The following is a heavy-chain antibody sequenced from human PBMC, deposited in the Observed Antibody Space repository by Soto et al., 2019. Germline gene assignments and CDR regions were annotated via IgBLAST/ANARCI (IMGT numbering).Heavy chain of an antibody. CDR1: GFTFSSYS. CDR2: ISSSSSTI. D-gene: IGHD1-26*01. Sequence: EVQLVESGGGLVQPGGSLRLSCAASGFTFSSYSMNWVRQAPGKGLEWVSYISSSSSTIYYADSEKGRFTISRDNAKNSLYLQMNSLRDDYTALYYCASESLSGIYYKPDFWGQGALVTVSS. V-gene: IGHV3-48*02. CDR3: ASESLSGIYYKPDF. J-gene: IGHJ4*02.